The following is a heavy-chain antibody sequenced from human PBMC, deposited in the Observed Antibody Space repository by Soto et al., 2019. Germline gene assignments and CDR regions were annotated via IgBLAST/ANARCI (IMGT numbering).Heavy chain of an antibody. Sequence: ASVKVSCKASGYSFSNFAIHWVRQAPGQRVEWMGWMNPNSGNTGYAQKFQGRVTMTRNTSISTADMELSSLRSEDTAVYYCARGPLRLLWFGELLDYGMDVWGQGTMVTVSS. V-gene: IGHV1-8*02. CDR3: ARGPLRLLWFGELLDYGMDV. CDR2: MNPNSGNT. CDR1: GYSFSNFA. J-gene: IGHJ6*02. D-gene: IGHD3-10*01.